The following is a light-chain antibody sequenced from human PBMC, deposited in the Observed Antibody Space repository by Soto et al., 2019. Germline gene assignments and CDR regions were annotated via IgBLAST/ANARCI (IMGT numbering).Light chain of an antibody. V-gene: IGKV2-30*01. CDR1: PSLVYTDGDTY. Sequence: DVVVTQSPLSLLVTLGRPASISCRSRPSLVYTDGDTYLNWFQQRPGPSPRRLIYRVSNRGSGVPDRVNGSCSRSPFSMKISRVETEAVGVSYCMPGTHWPRYTFGRQNKLEIK. CDR2: RVS. J-gene: IGKJ2*01. CDR3: MPGTHWPRYT.